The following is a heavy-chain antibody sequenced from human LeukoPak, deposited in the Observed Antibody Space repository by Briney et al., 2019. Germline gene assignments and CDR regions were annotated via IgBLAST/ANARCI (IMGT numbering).Heavy chain of an antibody. CDR2: INPNSGGT. CDR1: GYTFTGYY. CDR3: ANSELGYSSGWPIDY. D-gene: IGHD6-19*01. J-gene: IGHJ4*02. Sequence: ASVKVSCKASGYTFTGYYMHWVRQAPGQGLEWRGRINPNSGGTNYAQKFQGRVTMTRDTSISTAYMELSRLRSDDTAVYYCANSELGYSSGWPIDYWGQGTLVTVSS. V-gene: IGHV1-2*06.